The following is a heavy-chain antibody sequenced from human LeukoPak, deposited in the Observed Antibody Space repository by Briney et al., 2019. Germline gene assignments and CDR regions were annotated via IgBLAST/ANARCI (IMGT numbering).Heavy chain of an antibody. CDR2: INPNSGGT. CDR1: GYTFTGHY. D-gene: IGHD2-21*02. CDR3: ARAKLDDCGGVCDQYFQH. Sequence: GPSVRLSCKASGYTFTGHYMHWVRLAPGQGLEWMGWINPNSGGTKYAQKFQGRVTLTRDTSINTAYMELSSLRSDDTAVYYCARAKLDDCGGVCDQYFQHWGQGTLGTVSS. J-gene: IGHJ1*01. V-gene: IGHV1-2*02.